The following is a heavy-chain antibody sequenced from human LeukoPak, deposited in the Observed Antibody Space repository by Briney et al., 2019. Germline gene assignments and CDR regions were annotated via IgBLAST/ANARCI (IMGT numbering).Heavy chain of an antibody. CDR3: ARHVVTVTTSIWFDP. J-gene: IGHJ5*02. Sequence: PSETLSLTCTVSGGSISSYYWSWIRQPAGKGLEWIGRIYTSGSTNYNPSLKSRVTMSVDTSKNQFSLKLSSVTAADTAVYYCARHVVTVTTSIWFDPWGQGTLVTVSS. V-gene: IGHV4-4*07. D-gene: IGHD4-17*01. CDR2: IYTSGST. CDR1: GGSISSYY.